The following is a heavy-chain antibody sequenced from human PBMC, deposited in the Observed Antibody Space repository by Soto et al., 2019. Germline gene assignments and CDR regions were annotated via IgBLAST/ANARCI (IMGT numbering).Heavy chain of an antibody. CDR2: INHSGST. CDR1: GGSFSGYY. Sequence: SETMSLTCAVYGGSFSGYYWSWIRPPPGKGLEWIGEINHSGSTNYNPSLKSRVTISVDTSKNQFSLKLSSVTAADTAVYYCARERSSWYYFDYWGQGTLVTVSS. V-gene: IGHV4-34*01. CDR3: ARERSSWYYFDY. D-gene: IGHD6-13*01. J-gene: IGHJ4*02.